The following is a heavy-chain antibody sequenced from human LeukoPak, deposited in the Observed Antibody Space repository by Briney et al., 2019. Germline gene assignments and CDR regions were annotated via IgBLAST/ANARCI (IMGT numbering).Heavy chain of an antibody. Sequence: ASETLSLTCTVSGGSISSGGYYWSWIRQHPGKGLEWIGYIYYSGSTYYNPSLKSRVTISVDTSKNQFSLKLSSVTAADTAVYYCARELRGSDSCGYRFWYFDLWGRGTLVTVSS. CDR3: ARELRGSDSCGYRFWYFDL. CDR2: IYYSGST. CDR1: GGSISSGGYY. J-gene: IGHJ2*01. V-gene: IGHV4-31*03. D-gene: IGHD3-22*01.